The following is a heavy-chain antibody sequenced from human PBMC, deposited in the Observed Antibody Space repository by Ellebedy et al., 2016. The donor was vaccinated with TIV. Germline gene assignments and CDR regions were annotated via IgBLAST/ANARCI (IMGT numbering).Heavy chain of an antibody. V-gene: IGHV4-39*07. CDR1: GGSISSSSYY. D-gene: IGHD1-1*01. CDR3: ARERTGTTLRFDY. Sequence: GSLRLSXTVSGGSISSSSYYWGWIRQPPGKGLEWIGSIYYSGSTYYNPSLKSRVTISLDTSKNQFSLKLSSVTAADTAVYYCARERTGTTLRFDYWGQGTLVTVSS. CDR2: IYYSGST. J-gene: IGHJ4*02.